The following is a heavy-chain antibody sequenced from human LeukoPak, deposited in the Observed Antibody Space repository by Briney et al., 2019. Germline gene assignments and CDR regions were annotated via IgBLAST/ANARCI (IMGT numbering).Heavy chain of an antibody. Sequence: GGSLRLSCAASGFTFSSYAMHWVRQAPGKGLEWVAVISYDGSNKYYADSVKGRFTISRDNSKNTLYLQMNSLRAEDTAVYYCAGGGDIVVVPAANGPGGVTDYWGQGTLVTVSS. J-gene: IGHJ4*02. D-gene: IGHD2-2*01. V-gene: IGHV3-30-3*01. CDR3: AGGGDIVVVPAANGPGGVTDY. CDR2: ISYDGSNK. CDR1: GFTFSSYA.